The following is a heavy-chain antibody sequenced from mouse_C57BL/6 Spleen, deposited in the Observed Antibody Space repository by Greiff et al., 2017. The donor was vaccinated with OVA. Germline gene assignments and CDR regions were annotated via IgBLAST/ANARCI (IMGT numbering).Heavy chain of an antibody. D-gene: IGHD4-1*01. J-gene: IGHJ2*01. CDR3: ARRWEGVYYFDY. V-gene: IGHV1-80*01. Sequence: QVQLQQSGAELVKPGASVKISCKASGYAFSSYWMNWVKQRPGKGLEWIGQIYPGDGDTNYNGKFKGKATLTADKSSSTAYMQLSSLTSEDSAVYFCARRWEGVYYFDYWGQGTTLTVSS. CDR2: IYPGDGDT. CDR1: GYAFSSYW.